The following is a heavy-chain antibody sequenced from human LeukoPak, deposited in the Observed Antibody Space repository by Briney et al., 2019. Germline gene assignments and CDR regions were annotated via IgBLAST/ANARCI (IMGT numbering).Heavy chain of an antibody. CDR3: ARDYSDYVGAFDI. V-gene: IGHV5-10-1*01. CDR1: GYSFTSYW. CDR2: IDPSDSYI. D-gene: IGHD4-11*01. J-gene: IGHJ3*02. Sequence: GESLRISCKGSGYSFTSYWISWVRQMPGKGLEWMGRIDPSDSYINYSPSFQGHVTISADKSISTASLQWSSLKASDTAVYYCARDYSDYVGAFDIWGQGTMVTVSS.